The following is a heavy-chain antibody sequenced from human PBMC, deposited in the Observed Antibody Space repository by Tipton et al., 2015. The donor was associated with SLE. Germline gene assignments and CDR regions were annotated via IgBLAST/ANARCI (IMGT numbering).Heavy chain of an antibody. D-gene: IGHD3-10*01. Sequence: TLSLTCTVSGGSIRSSRDYWGWSRQPPGKGLEWIGSIYYSGSTYYKQSLKSRVTISLDTSKNQFSLKLNSVTAADTAVFYCARIYYSYAYWGQGTLVTVSS. V-gene: IGHV4-39*01. CDR1: GGSIRSSRDY. J-gene: IGHJ4*02. CDR3: ARIYYSYAY. CDR2: IYYSGST.